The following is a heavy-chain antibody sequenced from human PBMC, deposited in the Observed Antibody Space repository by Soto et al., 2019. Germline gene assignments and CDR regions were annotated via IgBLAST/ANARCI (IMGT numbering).Heavy chain of an antibody. D-gene: IGHD6-6*01. V-gene: IGHV3-33*01. Sequence: GGSLRLSCAASGFTFSSYGMHWVRQAPGKGLEWVAVIWYDGSNKYYADSVKGRFTISRDNSKNTLYLQMNSLRAEDTAVYYWASAVKYSSSNFDYWGQGTLVTVSS. CDR2: IWYDGSNK. CDR3: ASAVKYSSSNFDY. J-gene: IGHJ4*02. CDR1: GFTFSSYG.